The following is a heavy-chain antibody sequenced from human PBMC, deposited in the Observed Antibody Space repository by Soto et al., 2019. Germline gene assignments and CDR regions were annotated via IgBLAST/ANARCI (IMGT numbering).Heavy chain of an antibody. CDR3: ARDDSGFSGSHYIDYFNY. J-gene: IGHJ4*02. D-gene: IGHD1-26*01. CDR1: GGTFSNDI. CDR2: IIPRLGTA. V-gene: IGHV1-69*08. Sequence: SVKVSCKTSGGTFSNDIITWVRQAPGQGLEWMGRIIPRLGTANYAQQFQGRVTITADKSTSTVYMQLNSLRSEDTAVYYCARDDSGFSGSHYIDYFNYWGQGALVTVSS.